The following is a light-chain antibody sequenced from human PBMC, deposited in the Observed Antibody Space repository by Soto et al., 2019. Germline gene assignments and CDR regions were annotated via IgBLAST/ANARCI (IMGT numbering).Light chain of an antibody. V-gene: IGKV3-11*01. J-gene: IGKJ5*01. CDR1: QSVSSY. Sequence: EIVLTQSPATLSLSPGERATLSCRASQSVSSYLAWYQQKPGQAPRLLIYDASNRATGIPARFSGSGSGTDFTLTISSLEPDDLAVYYCQQRSNWPPITFGQGTRLEIK. CDR3: QQRSNWPPIT. CDR2: DAS.